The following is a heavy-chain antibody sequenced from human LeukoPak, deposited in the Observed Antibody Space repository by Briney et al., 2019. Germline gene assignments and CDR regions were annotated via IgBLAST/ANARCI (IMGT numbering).Heavy chain of an antibody. CDR3: ARAPYDYGDYLYYYYYGMDV. J-gene: IGHJ6*02. CDR1: GGSVSSGSYY. D-gene: IGHD4-17*01. Sequence: SETLSLTCTVSGGSVSSGSYYWSWIRQPPGKGLEWIGYIYYSGSTNYNPSLKSRVTISVDTSKNQFSLKLSSVTAADTAVYYCARAPYDYGDYLYYYYYGMDVWGQGTTVTVSS. CDR2: IYYSGST. V-gene: IGHV4-61*01.